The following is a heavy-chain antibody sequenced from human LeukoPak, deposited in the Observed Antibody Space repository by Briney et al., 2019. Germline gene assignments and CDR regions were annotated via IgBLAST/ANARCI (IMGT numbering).Heavy chain of an antibody. CDR1: GASISTSGYH. CDR3: ARPAKQWLGNDAFDI. Sequence: PSETLSLTCTVSGASISTSGYHWGCIRRPPGKGLEWIGTICHSGGTYYNPSLQSRVTISADTSKKQLSLKLTSVTAADTAVYYCARPAKQWLGNDAFDIWGRGTMVTVSS. J-gene: IGHJ3*02. CDR2: ICHSGGT. V-gene: IGHV4-39*01. D-gene: IGHD6-19*01.